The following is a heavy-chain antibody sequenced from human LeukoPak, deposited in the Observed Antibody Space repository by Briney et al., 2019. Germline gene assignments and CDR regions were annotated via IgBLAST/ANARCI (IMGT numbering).Heavy chain of an antibody. CDR2: ISAYNGNT. Sequence: ASVKVSCKASGYTFTSYGISWVRQAPGQGLEWMGWISAYNGNTNYAQKLQGRVTMTTDTSTSTAYMELRSLRSDDTAVYYCARDLDRDYDYCYYMDVWGKGTTVTVSS. CDR3: ARDLDRDYDYCYYMDV. CDR1: GYTFTSYG. V-gene: IGHV1-18*01. J-gene: IGHJ6*03. D-gene: IGHD4/OR15-4a*01.